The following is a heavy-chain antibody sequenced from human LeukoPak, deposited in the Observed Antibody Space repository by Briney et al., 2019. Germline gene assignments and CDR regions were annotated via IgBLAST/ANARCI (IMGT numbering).Heavy chain of an antibody. J-gene: IGHJ4*02. CDR1: GFTFSSYA. CDR3: ATPPGPDTAMVEAVDY. CDR2: ISGSGGST. D-gene: IGHD5-18*01. Sequence: PGGSLRLSCAASGFTFSSYAMSWVRQAPGKGLEWVSAISGSGGSTYYADSVKGRFTISRDNSKNTLYLQMNSLRAEDTAVYYCATPPGPDTAMVEAVDYWGQGTLVTVSS. V-gene: IGHV3-23*01.